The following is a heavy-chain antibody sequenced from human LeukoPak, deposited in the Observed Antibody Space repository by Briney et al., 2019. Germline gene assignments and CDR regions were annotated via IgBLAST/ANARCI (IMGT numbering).Heavy chain of an antibody. CDR1: GFTFSSYA. J-gene: IGHJ4*02. CDR2: ISSSSSYI. CDR3: ARWGAAELD. V-gene: IGHV3-21*01. D-gene: IGHD6-13*01. Sequence: PEGSLRLSRAASGFTFSSYAMSWVRQAPGKGLEWVSSISSSSSYIYYADSVKGRFTISRDNAKNSLYLQMNSLTTEDTAVYYCARWGAAELDWGQGTLVTVSS.